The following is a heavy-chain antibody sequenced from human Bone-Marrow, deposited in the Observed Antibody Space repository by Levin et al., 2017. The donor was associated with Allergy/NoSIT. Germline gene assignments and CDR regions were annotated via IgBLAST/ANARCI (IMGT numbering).Heavy chain of an antibody. V-gene: IGHV3-30*18. Sequence: GGSLRLSCAASGFTFNYYAMHWVRQAPGKGLEWVAVISSNGGDEFYADSVKGRFTVSRDNSKNTVFLHMNSLRAEDTAVYHCAKETTAGNIYFYGMDVWGLGTTVTVS. CDR3: AKETTAGNIYFYGMDV. CDR1: GFTFNYYA. J-gene: IGHJ6*02. D-gene: IGHD6-13*01. CDR2: ISSNGGDE.